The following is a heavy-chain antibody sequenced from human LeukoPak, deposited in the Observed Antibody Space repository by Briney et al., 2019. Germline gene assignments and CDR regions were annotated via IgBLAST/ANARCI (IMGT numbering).Heavy chain of an antibody. Sequence: GSLRLSCAASGFTVSSNYMSWVRRAPGKGLEWVSVIYSGGSTYYADSVKGRFTISRHNSKNTLYLQMNSLRAEDTAVYYCARQNYYGSGAIDYWGQGTLVTVSS. CDR1: GFTVSSNY. CDR2: IYSGGST. D-gene: IGHD3-10*01. V-gene: IGHV3-53*04. CDR3: ARQNYYGSGAIDY. J-gene: IGHJ4*02.